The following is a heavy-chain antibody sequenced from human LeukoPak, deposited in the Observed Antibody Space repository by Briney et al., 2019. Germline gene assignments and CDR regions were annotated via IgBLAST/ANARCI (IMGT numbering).Heavy chain of an antibody. D-gene: IGHD3-22*01. J-gene: IGHJ4*02. Sequence: SVKVSCKASGGTLSSYAISWVRQAPGQGLEWMGGIIPIFGTANYAQKFQGRVTITADESTSTAYMELSSLRSEDTAVYYCARGYDSSGYYSPFDYWGQGTLVTVSS. V-gene: IGHV1-69*01. CDR2: IIPIFGTA. CDR3: ARGYDSSGYYSPFDY. CDR1: GGTLSSYA.